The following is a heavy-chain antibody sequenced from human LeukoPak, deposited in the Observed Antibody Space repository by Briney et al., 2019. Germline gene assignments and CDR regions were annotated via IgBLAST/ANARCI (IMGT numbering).Heavy chain of an antibody. V-gene: IGHV1-46*01. Sequence: GASVKVSCKASGYTFTSSYMHWVRQAPGQGLEWMGIINPSGGSTSYAQKFQGRVTMTRDTSTSTVYMELSSLRSEDTAVYYCARDSGGAPATPTRIFDYWGQGTLVTVSS. CDR1: GYTFTSSY. CDR2: INPSGGST. D-gene: IGHD2-15*01. J-gene: IGHJ4*02. CDR3: ARDSGGAPATPTRIFDY.